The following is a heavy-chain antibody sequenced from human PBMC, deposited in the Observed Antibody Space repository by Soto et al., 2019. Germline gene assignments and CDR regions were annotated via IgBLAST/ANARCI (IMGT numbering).Heavy chain of an antibody. D-gene: IGHD3-10*01. CDR2: ISYDGSNK. J-gene: IGHJ6*02. CDR1: GFTFSSYA. V-gene: IGHV3-30-3*01. Sequence: GGSLRLSCAASGFTFSSYAMHWVRQAPGKGLEWVAVISYDGSNKYYADSVKGRFTISRDNPKNTLYLQMNSLRAEDTAVYYCARDSLWFGKMKSRGMDVWGQGSTVTVSS. CDR3: ARDSLWFGKMKSRGMDV.